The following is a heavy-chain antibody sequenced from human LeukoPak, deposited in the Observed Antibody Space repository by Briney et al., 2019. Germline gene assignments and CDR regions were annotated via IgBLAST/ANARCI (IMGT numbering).Heavy chain of an antibody. CDR2: IFTSGST. J-gene: IGHJ3*02. CDR1: GGSITNYY. Sequence: KPSETLSLTCTVSGGSITNYYWTWIRQPAGKGLEWIGRIFTSGSTKYNPSLKSRVTMSVDTSKNQFSLKLSSVTAADTAVYYCARKSDAIDIWGQGTMVTVSS. CDR3: ARKSDAIDI. V-gene: IGHV4-4*07.